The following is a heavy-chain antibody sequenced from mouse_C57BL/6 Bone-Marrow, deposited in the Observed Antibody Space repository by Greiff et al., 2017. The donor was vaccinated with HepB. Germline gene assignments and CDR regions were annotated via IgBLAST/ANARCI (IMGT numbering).Heavy chain of an antibody. CDR1: GFSLTSYG. V-gene: IGHV2-2*01. Sequence: VKLMESGPGLVQPSQSLSITCTVSGFSLTSYGVHWVRQSPGKGLEWLGVIWSGGSTDYNAAFISRLSISKDNSKSQVFFKMNSLQADDTAIYYCARNNYYSNYYAMDYWGQGTSVTVSS. D-gene: IGHD2-5*01. CDR2: IWSGGST. CDR3: ARNNYYSNYYAMDY. J-gene: IGHJ4*01.